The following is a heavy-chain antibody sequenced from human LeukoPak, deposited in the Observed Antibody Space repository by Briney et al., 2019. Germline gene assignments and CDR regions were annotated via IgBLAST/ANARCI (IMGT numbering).Heavy chain of an antibody. Sequence: GGSLRLSCAASGFTFSSYAMHWVRQAPGKGLEWVAVISNDGSNKYYADSVKGRFTISRDNSKNTLYLQMNSLRAEDTAVYYCAREIGYQPGDYWGQGTLVTVSS. D-gene: IGHD2-2*01. V-gene: IGHV3-30-3*01. CDR2: ISNDGSNK. CDR3: AREIGYQPGDY. CDR1: GFTFSSYA. J-gene: IGHJ4*02.